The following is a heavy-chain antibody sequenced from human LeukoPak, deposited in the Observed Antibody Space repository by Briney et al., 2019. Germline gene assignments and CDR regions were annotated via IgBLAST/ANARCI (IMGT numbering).Heavy chain of an antibody. D-gene: IGHD1-26*01. J-gene: IGHJ4*02. Sequence: SETLSLTCTVSGGSISSYYWSWIRQPAGKGLEWIGRIYTSGSTSGSTNYNPSLKSRVTISIDASKNQFSLRLSSVTAADTAVYYCTRGGELMNFWGQGTLVTVSS. V-gene: IGHV4-4*07. CDR2: IYTSGSTSGST. CDR1: GGSISSYY. CDR3: TRGGELMNF.